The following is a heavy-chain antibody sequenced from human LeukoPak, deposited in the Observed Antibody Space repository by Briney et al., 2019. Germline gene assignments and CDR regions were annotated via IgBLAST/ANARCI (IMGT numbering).Heavy chain of an antibody. CDR2: INQDGSEK. J-gene: IGHJ6*02. V-gene: IGHV3-7*01. CDR3: ARDLVVVGSYFYYGMDV. D-gene: IGHD2-21*01. Sequence: GGSLRLSCAASGFSISAYWMTWVRQAPGKGLEWVANINQDGSEKYSVDSVEGRFTISRDNAKNSLYLQMDSLRAEDTAVYYCARDLVVVGSYFYYGMDVWGQGTTVTVSS. CDR1: GFSISAYW.